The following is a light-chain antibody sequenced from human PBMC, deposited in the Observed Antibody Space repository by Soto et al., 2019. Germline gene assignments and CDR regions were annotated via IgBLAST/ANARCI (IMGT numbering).Light chain of an antibody. J-gene: IGKJ3*01. V-gene: IGKV3-15*01. CDR1: QSVRSN. CDR2: DAS. CDR3: QQYSDWPLT. Sequence: EIVMTQSPATLSVSPGERATLSCRASQSVRSNYLAWYQQKPGQAPRLLIYDASTRATGIPARFIGSGSGTEFTRTISSLQSEDLAVYFCQQYSDWPLTFGPGTKVDI.